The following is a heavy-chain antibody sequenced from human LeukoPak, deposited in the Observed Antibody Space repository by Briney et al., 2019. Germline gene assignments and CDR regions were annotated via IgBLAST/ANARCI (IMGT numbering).Heavy chain of an antibody. J-gene: IGHJ5*02. D-gene: IGHD3-22*01. CDR2: INPSAGTT. V-gene: IGHV1-46*01. CDR1: GYTFTSYY. CDR3: AREGVDDSSGYHPFDP. Sequence: ASVKVSCKASGYTFTSYYMHWVRQAPGQRLEWMGTINPSAGTTTYAQKFLGRVTMTRDTSTSTVYMELSSLRSEDTAVYYCAREGVDDSSGYHPFDPWGQGTLVTVFS.